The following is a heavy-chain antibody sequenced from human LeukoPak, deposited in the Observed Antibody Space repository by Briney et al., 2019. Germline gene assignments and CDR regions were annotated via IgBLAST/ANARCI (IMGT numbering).Heavy chain of an antibody. CDR3: ARDDREWLSFYYYYYMDV. CDR2: IIPILGIA. J-gene: IGHJ6*03. CDR1: GGTFSSYT. D-gene: IGHD3-3*01. Sequence: ASVKVSCKASGGTFSSYTISWVRQAPGQGLEWMGRIIPILGIANYAQKFQGRVTITADKPTSTAYMELSSLRSEDTAVYYWARDDREWLSFYYYYYMDVWGKGTTVTVSS. V-gene: IGHV1-69*04.